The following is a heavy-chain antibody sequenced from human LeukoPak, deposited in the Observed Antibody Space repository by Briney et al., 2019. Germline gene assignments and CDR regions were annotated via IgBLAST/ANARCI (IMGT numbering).Heavy chain of an antibody. D-gene: IGHD1-1*01. CDR1: GFTFSSYS. Sequence: GGSLRLSCAASGFTFSSYSMNWVRQAPGKGLEWVSYISSSSSSIYYADSVKGRFTISRDNAKNSLHLQMNSLRDEDTAVYYCARARREGAFDIWGQGTMVTVSS. V-gene: IGHV3-48*02. J-gene: IGHJ3*02. CDR3: ARARREGAFDI. CDR2: ISSSSSSI.